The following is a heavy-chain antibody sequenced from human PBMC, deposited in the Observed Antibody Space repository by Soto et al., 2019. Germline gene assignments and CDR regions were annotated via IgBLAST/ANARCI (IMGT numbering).Heavy chain of an antibody. D-gene: IGHD1-26*01. CDR3: ARAEGGSYFYYYYYGMDV. CDR2: IYHSGST. J-gene: IGHJ6*02. CDR1: GYSISSGYY. V-gene: IGHV4-38-2*01. Sequence: ASETLSLTCAVSGYSISSGYYWGWIRQPPGKGLEWIGSIYHSGSTYYNPSLKSRVTISVDTSKNHFSLKLSSVTAADTAVYYCARAEGGSYFYYYYYGMDVWGQGTTVTVSS.